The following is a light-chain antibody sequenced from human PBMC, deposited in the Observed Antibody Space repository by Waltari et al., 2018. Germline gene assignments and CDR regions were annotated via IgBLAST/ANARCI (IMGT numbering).Light chain of an antibody. CDR2: EVN. V-gene: IGLV2-23*02. CDR3: CSYAGSTTWL. Sequence: QSALTQPASVSGSPGQSITIPCTGSNSDVGQYNLVSWYQQHPGKAPKLLLYEVNQRPSGVSSRFSGSKSGITASLTISGLQAEDEADFYCCSYAGSTTWLFGGGTRLTVL. CDR1: NSDVGQYNL. J-gene: IGLJ2*01.